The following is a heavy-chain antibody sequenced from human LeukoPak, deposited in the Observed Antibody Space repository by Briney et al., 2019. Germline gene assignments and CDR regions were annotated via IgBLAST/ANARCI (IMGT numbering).Heavy chain of an antibody. Sequence: SQTLSLTCTVPGGSISSGGYYWSWIRQHPGKGLEWIGYIYYSGSTYYNPSLKSRVTTSVDTSKNQFSLKLSSVTAADTAVYYCARKRVYCSGGSCSAFDYWGQGTLVTVSS. J-gene: IGHJ4*02. D-gene: IGHD2-15*01. CDR1: GGSISSGGYY. CDR2: IYYSGST. V-gene: IGHV4-31*03. CDR3: ARKRVYCSGGSCSAFDY.